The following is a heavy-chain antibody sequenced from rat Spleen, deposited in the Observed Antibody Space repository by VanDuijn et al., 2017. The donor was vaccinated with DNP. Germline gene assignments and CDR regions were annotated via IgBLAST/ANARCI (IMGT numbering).Heavy chain of an antibody. CDR2: ISYDGSST. J-gene: IGHJ3*01. CDR1: GFTFSDYN. D-gene: IGHD4-3*01. Sequence: EVQLVESGGGLVEPGRSMKLSCAASGFTFSDYNMAWVRQAPKKGLEWVATISYDGSSTYYRDSVKGRFIISRDNARNTLYLQMNSLRSEDTATYYCVRGGSYFGDWFGYWGQGNLVTVSS. V-gene: IGHV5-7*01. CDR3: VRGGSYFGDWFGY.